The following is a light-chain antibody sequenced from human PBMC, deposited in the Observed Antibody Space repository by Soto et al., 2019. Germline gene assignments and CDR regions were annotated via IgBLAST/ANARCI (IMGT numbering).Light chain of an antibody. CDR2: GAS. CDR3: QQYGSSPPIN. CDR1: QSVGINY. Sequence: EIVLTQSPGTLSLSPVEIATLSFISSQSVGINYLAWYPPKPGQAPRILIFGASGRATGIPDRFSGSGSGTDFTLTISRLEPEDFAVYYCQQYGSSPPINCGQGTRREIK. J-gene: IGKJ5*01. V-gene: IGKV3-20*01.